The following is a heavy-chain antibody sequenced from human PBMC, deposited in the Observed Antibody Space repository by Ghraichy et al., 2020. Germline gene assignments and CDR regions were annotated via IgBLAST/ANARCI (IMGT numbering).Heavy chain of an antibody. Sequence: SVKVSCKASGGTFSSYTISWVRQAPGQGLEWMGRIIPILGIANYAQKFQGRVTITADKSTSTAYMELSSLRSEDTAVYYCASQTLIVGATNDYYGMDVWGQGTTVTVSS. V-gene: IGHV1-69*02. J-gene: IGHJ6*02. CDR3: ASQTLIVGATNDYYGMDV. D-gene: IGHD1-26*01. CDR2: IIPILGIA. CDR1: GGTFSSYT.